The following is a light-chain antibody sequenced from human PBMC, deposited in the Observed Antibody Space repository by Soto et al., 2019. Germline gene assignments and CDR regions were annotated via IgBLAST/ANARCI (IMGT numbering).Light chain of an antibody. V-gene: IGLV2-23*01. Sequence: QSALTQPASVSGSPGQSITITCTGTSSDVGSSNLVSWYQQHPDKAPKLMIYEGTKRPSGVSSRFSGSKSGNTASLTISGLQAEDEADYYCCPYAGPTTDVAFGGGTKLTVL. J-gene: IGLJ2*01. CDR2: EGT. CDR1: SSDVGSSNL. CDR3: CPYAGPTTDVA.